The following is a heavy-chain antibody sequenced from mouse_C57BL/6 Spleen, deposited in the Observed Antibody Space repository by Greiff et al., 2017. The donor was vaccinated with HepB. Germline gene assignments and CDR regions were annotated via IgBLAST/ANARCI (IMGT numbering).Heavy chain of an antibody. Sequence: VMLVESGPGLVAPSQSLSITCTVSGFSLTSYGVDWVRQSPGKGLEWLGVIWGVGSTNYNSALNSRLSIIKDNSKSQVFLKRSSLQTDDTAMYYCASGVGGSGFAYWGQGTLVTVSA. V-gene: IGHV2-6*01. J-gene: IGHJ3*01. CDR2: IWGVGST. CDR3: ASGVGGSGFAY. D-gene: IGHD3-2*02. CDR1: GFSLTSYG.